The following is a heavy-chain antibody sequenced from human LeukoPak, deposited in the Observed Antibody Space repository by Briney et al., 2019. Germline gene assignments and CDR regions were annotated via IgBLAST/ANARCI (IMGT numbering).Heavy chain of an antibody. J-gene: IGHJ4*02. D-gene: IGHD6-13*01. V-gene: IGHV4-30-2*01. CDR3: ARDLSSSWYDY. CDR2: IYHSGST. Sequence: PSETLSLTCAVSGGSISSGGYSCSWIRQPPGKGLEWIGYIYHSGSTYYNPSLKSRVTISVDRSKNQFSLKLSSVTAADTAVYYCARDLSSSWYDYWGQGTLVTVSS. CDR1: GGSISSGGYS.